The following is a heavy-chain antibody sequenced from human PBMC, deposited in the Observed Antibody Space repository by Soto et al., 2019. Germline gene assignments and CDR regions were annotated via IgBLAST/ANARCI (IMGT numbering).Heavy chain of an antibody. CDR2: ISSTTNYI. Sequence: PGGSLRLSCAASRFDFTSYGMHWLRQAPGKGLEWVSSISSTTNYIYYGDSMKGRFTISRDNAKNSQYLEMNSLRAEDTAVYYCARESEDLTSNFDYWGQGTLVTVSS. V-gene: IGHV3-21*06. CDR1: RFDFTSYG. CDR3: ARESEDLTSNFDY. J-gene: IGHJ4*02.